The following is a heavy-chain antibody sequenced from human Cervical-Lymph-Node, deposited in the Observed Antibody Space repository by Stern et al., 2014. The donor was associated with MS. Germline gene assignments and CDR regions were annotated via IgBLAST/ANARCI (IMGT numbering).Heavy chain of an antibody. CDR2: LLGDGTTK. V-gene: IGHV3-30*04. D-gene: IGHD6-19*01. J-gene: IGHJ4*02. CDR3: ARDRLYSSGWTYFDY. Sequence: QVQLVESGGGVVQPGRSLRLSCGASGFTFSDYTMHWVRPAPGQGLEWVANLLGDGTTKYYADSVKGRFTISRDNSKNTLYVQMSSLRTEDTAVYYCARDRLYSSGWTYFDYWGQGTVVTVSS. CDR1: GFTFSDYT.